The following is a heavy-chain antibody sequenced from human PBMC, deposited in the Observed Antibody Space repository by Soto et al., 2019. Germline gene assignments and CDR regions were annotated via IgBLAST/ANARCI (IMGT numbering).Heavy chain of an antibody. J-gene: IGHJ6*02. Sequence: ASVKVSCKASGYTFTSYGISWVRQAPGQGLEWMGWISAYNGNTNYAQKLQGRVTMTTDTSTSTAYMELRSLRSDDTAVYYCAREGYCSGGSCRTDYYYCYGMDVWGQGTTVTVSS. CDR1: GYTFTSYG. CDR2: ISAYNGNT. V-gene: IGHV1-18*01. D-gene: IGHD2-15*01. CDR3: AREGYCSGGSCRTDYYYCYGMDV.